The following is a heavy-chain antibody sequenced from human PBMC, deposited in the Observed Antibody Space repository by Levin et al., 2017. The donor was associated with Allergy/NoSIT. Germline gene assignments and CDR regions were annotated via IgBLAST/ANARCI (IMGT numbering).Heavy chain of an antibody. J-gene: IGHJ4*02. CDR2: ISYDGSNK. V-gene: IGHV3-30*18. CDR3: AKDPRSGWYSGFDY. Sequence: GGSLRLSCAASGFTFSSYGMHWVRQAPGKGLEWVAVISYDGSNKYYADSVKGQFTISRDNSKNTLYLQMNSLRAEDTAVYYCAKDPRSGWYSGFDYWGQGTLVTVSS. D-gene: IGHD6-19*01. CDR1: GFTFSSYG.